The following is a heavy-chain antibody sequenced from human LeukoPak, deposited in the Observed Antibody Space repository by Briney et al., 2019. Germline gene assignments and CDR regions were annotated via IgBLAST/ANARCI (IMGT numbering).Heavy chain of an antibody. CDR1: GFTFNSYG. V-gene: IGHV3-33*01. Sequence: GGSLRLSCAASGFTFNSYGMHWVRQAPGKGLEWVAVIWYDGSNKYYADSVKGRFTISRDNAKNSLYLQMNSLRAEDTAVYYCARETTYYYDSSGYYSAPFDYWGQGTLVTVSS. D-gene: IGHD3-22*01. CDR3: ARETTYYYDSSGYYSAPFDY. J-gene: IGHJ4*02. CDR2: IWYDGSNK.